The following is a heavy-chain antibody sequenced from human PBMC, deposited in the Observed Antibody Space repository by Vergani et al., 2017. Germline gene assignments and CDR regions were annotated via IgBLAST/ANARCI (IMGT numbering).Heavy chain of an antibody. V-gene: IGHV3-11*01. CDR3: AREAYEILTPDSSYSYYGMDV. CDR1: GFSFSDHY. D-gene: IGHD3-9*01. CDR2: ISNSGNTI. J-gene: IGHJ6*02. Sequence: QVQPVESGGGLVKPGGSLRLSCAASGFSFSDHYMTWIRQAPGKGLEWVSYISNSGNTIEYADSVKGRFSISRDNAKSSLFLQMDSLRAEDTAVYYCAREAYEILTPDSSYSYYGMDVWGQGTTVTVSS.